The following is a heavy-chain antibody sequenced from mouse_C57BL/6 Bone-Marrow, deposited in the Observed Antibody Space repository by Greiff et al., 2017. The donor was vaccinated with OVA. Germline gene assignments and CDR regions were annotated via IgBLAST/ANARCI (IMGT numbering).Heavy chain of an antibody. J-gene: IGHJ3*01. CDR3: ARQSNYVSWFAY. CDR2: ISGGGGNT. V-gene: IGHV5-9*01. CDR1: GFTFSSYT. D-gene: IGHD2-5*01. Sequence: DVMLVESGGGLVKPGGSLKLSCAASGFTFSSYTMSWVRQTPEKRLEWVATISGGGGNTYYPDSVKGRFTISRDNAKNTLYLQMSSLRSEDTALYYCARQSNYVSWFAYWGQGTLVTVSA.